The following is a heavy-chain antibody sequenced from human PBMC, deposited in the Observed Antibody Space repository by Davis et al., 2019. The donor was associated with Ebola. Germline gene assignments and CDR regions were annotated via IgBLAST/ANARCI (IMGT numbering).Heavy chain of an antibody. CDR2: ITPLFGTT. CDR1: GNTISTYT. CDR3: ARGPSVATAHYFDY. Sequence: AASVKVSCKASGNTISTYTIDWVRQAPGQGLEWMGGITPLFGTTNYAQKFRGRVMITADKSTRIAYMELNSLTSEDTAVYYCARGPSVATAHYFDYWGQGTLVTVSS. D-gene: IGHD2-21*02. V-gene: IGHV1-69*06. J-gene: IGHJ4*02.